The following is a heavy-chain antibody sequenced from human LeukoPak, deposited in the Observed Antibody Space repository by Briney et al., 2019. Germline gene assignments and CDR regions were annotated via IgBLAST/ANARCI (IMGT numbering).Heavy chain of an antibody. CDR1: GGSISSGNYY. V-gene: IGHV4-61*02. J-gene: IGHJ5*02. D-gene: IGHD3-22*01. CDR3: ASIYYYDSAPFDP. Sequence: PSETLSLTCTVSGGSISSGNYYWSWIRQPAGKGLEWIGRIYSSGSTNYNPSLKSRVTISVDTSKNQFSLKLSSVTAADTAAYYCASIYYYDSAPFDPWGQGTLVTVSS. CDR2: IYSSGST.